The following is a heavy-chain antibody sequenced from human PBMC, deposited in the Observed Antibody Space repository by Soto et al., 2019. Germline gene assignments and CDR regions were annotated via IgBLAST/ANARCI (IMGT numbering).Heavy chain of an antibody. CDR3: AKDPRIGIAVAGVFDY. CDR2: ISGSGGST. J-gene: IGHJ4*02. Sequence: EVQLLESGGGLVQPGGSLRLSCAASGFTFSTYAMSWVRQAPGKGLEWVSAISGSGGSTYYADSVKGRFTISRDNSKNKLHLQMNSLRAEDTAVYYCAKDPRIGIAVAGVFDYWGQGTLVTVSS. V-gene: IGHV3-23*01. CDR1: GFTFSTYA. D-gene: IGHD6-19*01.